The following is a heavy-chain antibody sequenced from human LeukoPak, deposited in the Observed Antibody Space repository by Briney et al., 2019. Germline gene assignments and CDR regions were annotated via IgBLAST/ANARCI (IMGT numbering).Heavy chain of an antibody. J-gene: IGHJ4*02. V-gene: IGHV1-18*01. Sequence: ASVTVSCTASGYTFTSYGISWVRQAPGQGLEWMGWISTYNGNTNYAQKVQGRVTMTTDTSTSTAYMELRSLRSDDTAVYYCARDYSSGWPNFDYWGQGTLVTVSS. CDR1: GYTFTSYG. CDR3: ARDYSSGWPNFDY. D-gene: IGHD6-19*01. CDR2: ISTYNGNT.